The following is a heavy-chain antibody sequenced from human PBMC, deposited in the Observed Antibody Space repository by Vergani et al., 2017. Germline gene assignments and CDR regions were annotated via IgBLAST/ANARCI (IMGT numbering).Heavy chain of an antibody. J-gene: IGHJ4*02. Sequence: VQLVESGGGLVKPGGSLRLSCAASGFTFSDYYMSWIRQAPGKGLEWVGFIRSKAYGGTTEYAASVKGRFTISRDDSKSIAYLQMNSLKTEDTAVYYCTRGVLLWFGEHPELDYWGQGTLVTVSS. V-gene: IGHV3-49*05. CDR2: IRSKAYGGTT. CDR1: GFTFSDYY. CDR3: TRGVLLWFGEHPELDY. D-gene: IGHD3-10*01.